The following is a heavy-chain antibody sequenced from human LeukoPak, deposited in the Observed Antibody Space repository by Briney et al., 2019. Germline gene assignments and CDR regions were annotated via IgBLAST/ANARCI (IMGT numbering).Heavy chain of an antibody. CDR2: MYHGDSDT. CDR3: ARHRELLVNNLDAFDI. J-gene: IGHJ3*02. D-gene: IGHD1-26*01. Sequence: GGALEIYLQGPWCRFSKYWIGWVRPLPGKGGGGMGIMYHGDSDTRYCPSFQGQVTISAAKSISTAYLQWISLKASDTAMYYCARHRELLVNNLDAFDIWGQGTMVTVSS. CDR1: WCRFSKYW. V-gene: IGHV5-51*01.